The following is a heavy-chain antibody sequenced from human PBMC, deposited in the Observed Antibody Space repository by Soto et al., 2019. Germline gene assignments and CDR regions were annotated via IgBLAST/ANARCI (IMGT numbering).Heavy chain of an antibody. V-gene: IGHV3-30*02. J-gene: IGHJ4*02. CDR1: GFNFSTYG. D-gene: IGHD6-19*01. CDR3: AKDVQWLNNYFDY. CDR2: IWNDGSNK. Sequence: GGSLRLSCAACGFNFSTYGIHWVRQAPGKGLEWVALIWNDGSNKYYADSVKGRFTISRDNAKNSLYLQMNSLRAEDTALYYCAKDVQWLNNYFDYWGQGTLVTVSS.